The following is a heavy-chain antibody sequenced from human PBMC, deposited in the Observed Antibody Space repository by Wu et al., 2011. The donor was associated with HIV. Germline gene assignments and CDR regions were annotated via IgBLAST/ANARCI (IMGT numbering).Heavy chain of an antibody. CDR1: GDSLNFYA. V-gene: IGHV1-69*14. Sequence: QVQLVQSGAEVKKPGSSVKVSCKASGDSLNFYAITWVRQAPGQGLEWMGRLIPSFGTSNYAQKLQGRVTITVDKSTSTAYMELRSLRSEDTAVYFCARSGEAAAYYYYYMNVWGKGTTVTISS. CDR3: ARSGEAAAYYYYYMNV. J-gene: IGHJ6*03. D-gene: IGHD2-2*01. CDR2: LIPSFGTS.